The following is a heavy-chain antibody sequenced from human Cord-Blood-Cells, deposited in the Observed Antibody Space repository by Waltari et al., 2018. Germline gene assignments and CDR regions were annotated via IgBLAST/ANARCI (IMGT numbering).Heavy chain of an antibody. CDR3: AKEYYGSGWGPYYFDY. Sequence: QVQLVQSGAEVKKPGASVKVSCKASGYTFTSYYMHWVRQAPGQGLEWMGIINPGGGSTNYEKKCLGRVTMPRDTSTSTVYMWLSSLRSEDTAVYYVAKEYYGSGWGPYYFDYWGQGTLVTVSS. D-gene: IGHD3-10*01. V-gene: IGHV1-46*01. CDR1: GYTFTSYY. J-gene: IGHJ4*02. CDR2: INPGGGST.